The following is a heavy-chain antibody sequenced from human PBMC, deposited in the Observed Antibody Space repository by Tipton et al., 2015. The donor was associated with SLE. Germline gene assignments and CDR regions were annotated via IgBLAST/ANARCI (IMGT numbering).Heavy chain of an antibody. Sequence: SLRLSCAASGLSFSRYAMTWVRQAPGKALEWVSVIYSGGSRYYADSVKGRFTISRDDSKNTLYLQMNSLRGEDTAVYFCAVYSGCHFEYWGQGTLVTVSS. CDR2: IYSGGSR. V-gene: IGHV3-23*03. D-gene: IGHD6-6*01. CDR3: AVYSGCHFEY. J-gene: IGHJ4*02. CDR1: GLSFSRYA.